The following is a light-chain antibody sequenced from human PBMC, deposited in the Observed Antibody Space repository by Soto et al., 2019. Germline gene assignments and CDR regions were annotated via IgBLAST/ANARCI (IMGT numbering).Light chain of an antibody. Sequence: QSALTQSPSASGSPGQSVTISCTGTSSDVGGYNYVSWYQQHPGKAPKLMIYDVSERPSGVPDRFSGSKSGNTASLTVSGLQGEDEADYYCSSYGGSNNLVFGGGTKLTVL. CDR1: SSDVGGYNY. CDR2: DVS. CDR3: SSYGGSNNLV. V-gene: IGLV2-8*01. J-gene: IGLJ2*01.